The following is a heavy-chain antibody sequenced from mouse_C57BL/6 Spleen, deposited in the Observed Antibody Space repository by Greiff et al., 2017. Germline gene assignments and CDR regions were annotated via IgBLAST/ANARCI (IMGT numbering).Heavy chain of an antibody. Sequence: QVQLQQSGAELARPGASVKLSCKASGYTFTSYGISWVKQRTGQGLEWIGEINPRSGNTYYNEKFKGKATLTADKSSSTAYMELRSLTSEDSAVYYCARWAGSSDGGGDYWGQGTTLTVSS. CDR3: ARWAGSSDGGGDY. CDR1: GYTFTSYG. D-gene: IGHD1-1*01. CDR2: INPRSGNT. V-gene: IGHV1-81*01. J-gene: IGHJ2*01.